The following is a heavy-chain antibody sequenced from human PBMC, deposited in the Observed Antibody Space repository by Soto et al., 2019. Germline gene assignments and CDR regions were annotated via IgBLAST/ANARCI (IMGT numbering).Heavy chain of an antibody. Sequence: GGSLRLSCASSVFTFSSYAMHWVRQSPGKGLEWVAVISYDGSNKYYADSVKGRFTISRDISKNTLYLQMNSLRAEDTAVYYCAREGGMEVWGQGTTVNVSS. CDR3: AREGGMEV. CDR2: ISYDGSNK. V-gene: IGHV3-30-3*01. J-gene: IGHJ6*02. CDR1: VFTFSSYA.